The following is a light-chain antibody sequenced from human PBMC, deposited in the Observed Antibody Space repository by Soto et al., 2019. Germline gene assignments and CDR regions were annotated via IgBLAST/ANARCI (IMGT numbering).Light chain of an antibody. CDR3: SSYTSSSTLLYV. CDR1: SSDVGGYNY. Sequence: QSVLTQPASVSGSPGQSITISCTGTSSDVGGYNYVSWYQQHPGKAPKLMIYDVSNRPSGVSNRFSGPKSGNTASLTISGLQAEDEADYYCSSYTSSSTLLYVFRTGTKVTVL. CDR2: DVS. V-gene: IGLV2-14*01. J-gene: IGLJ1*01.